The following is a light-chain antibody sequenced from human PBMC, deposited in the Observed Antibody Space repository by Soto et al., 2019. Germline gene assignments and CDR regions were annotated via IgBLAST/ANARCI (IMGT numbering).Light chain of an antibody. CDR3: ISYAGSNNYV. CDR2: EVS. J-gene: IGLJ1*01. CDR1: SSDVGGYSS. Sequence: QSVLTQPPSASGSPGQSVTISCTGTSSDVGGYSSVAWFQHHPGKAPKLMIYEVSKRPSGVPDRFSGPKSGNTASLTVSGLQAEDEADYYCISYAGSNNYVFGTGTRSPS. V-gene: IGLV2-8*01.